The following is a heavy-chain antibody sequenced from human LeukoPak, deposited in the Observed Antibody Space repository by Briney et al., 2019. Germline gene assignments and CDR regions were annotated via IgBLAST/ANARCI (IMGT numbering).Heavy chain of an antibody. D-gene: IGHD6-19*01. CDR2: ISGYNGKT. Sequence: ASVKVSCKASGYTLNTYGVSWVRQAPGQGLEWMGWISGYNGKTDFAQKLQGRLTMTTDASTNTAYMELRSLTSDDTAVYYCARDRDSIAVAGSPRCFDYWGQGTLVTVSS. CDR3: ARDRDSIAVAGSPRCFDY. V-gene: IGHV1-18*01. CDR1: GYTLNTYG. J-gene: IGHJ4*02.